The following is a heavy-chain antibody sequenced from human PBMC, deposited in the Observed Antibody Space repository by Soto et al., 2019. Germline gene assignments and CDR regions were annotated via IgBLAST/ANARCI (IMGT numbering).Heavy chain of an antibody. CDR2: INAVIGNT. D-gene: IGHD3-10*01. J-gene: IGHJ6*02. CDR3: ARGNILWFGELPQTMNMDV. V-gene: IGHV1-3*01. Sequence: GASVKVSCKSSGGTFSSYAISWVRQAPGQGLDWMGWINAVIGNTIYSLKFQGRVTITRDTSASTAYMELSSLRSEDTAVYYCARGNILWFGELPQTMNMDVWGQGTTVTVSS. CDR1: GGTFSSYA.